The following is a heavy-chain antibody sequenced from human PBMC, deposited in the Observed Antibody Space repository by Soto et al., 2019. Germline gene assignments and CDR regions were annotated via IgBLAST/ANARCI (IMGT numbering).Heavy chain of an antibody. CDR1: GFTFSSYW. Sequence: GGSLRLSCAASGFTFSSYWMSWVRQAPGKGLEWVANIKQDGSEKYYVDSVKGRFTISRDNAKNSLYLQMNSLRAEDTAEYYWAIDRPYSSGGYFHYYGMDVWGQGTTVTVSS. D-gene: IGHD6-19*01. V-gene: IGHV3-7*03. CDR3: AIDRPYSSGGYFHYYGMDV. J-gene: IGHJ6*02. CDR2: IKQDGSEK.